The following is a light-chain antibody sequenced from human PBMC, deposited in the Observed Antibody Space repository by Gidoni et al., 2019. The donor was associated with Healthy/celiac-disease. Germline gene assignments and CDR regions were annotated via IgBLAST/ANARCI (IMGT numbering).Light chain of an antibody. Sequence: EIVLTQSPATLSLPPGERATLSCRASKSVSSDLAWYQQTPGPAPRLLIYYASNRATVIPARFSGIVSVTDFTLTISSLEPEDFAVYYCQQRSNWVTFGPGTKVDIK. V-gene: IGKV3-11*01. CDR1: KSVSSD. CDR2: YAS. J-gene: IGKJ3*01. CDR3: QQRSNWVT.